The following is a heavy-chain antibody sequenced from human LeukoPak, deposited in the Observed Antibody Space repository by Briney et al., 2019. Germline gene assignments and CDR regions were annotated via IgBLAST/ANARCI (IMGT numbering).Heavy chain of an antibody. D-gene: IGHD6-6*01. J-gene: IGHJ4*02. CDR1: GGSISSGGYY. Sequence: SETLSLTCTVSGGSISSGGYYWSWIRQHPGKGLEWIGYIYYSGSTYYNPSLKSRVTISVDTSKNQFSLKLSSVTAADTAVYYCARDSSSQRGVDYWGQGTLVTVSS. CDR3: ARDSSSQRGVDY. CDR2: IYYSGST. V-gene: IGHV4-31*03.